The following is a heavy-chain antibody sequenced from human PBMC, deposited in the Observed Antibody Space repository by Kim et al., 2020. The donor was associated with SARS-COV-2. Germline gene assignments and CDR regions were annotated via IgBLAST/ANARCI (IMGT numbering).Heavy chain of an antibody. J-gene: IGHJ5*02. D-gene: IGHD6-19*01. V-gene: IGHV3-23*01. CDR2: ISGSGGST. CDR1: GFTFGSYA. Sequence: GGSLRLSCVASGFTFGSYAMSWVRQAPGKGLEWVSGISGSGGSTYYADSVKGRFTISRDNSKNTLYLQMNSLRAEDTAVYYCAKYGSSGWTTWFDPWGQGTLVTVSS. CDR3: AKYGSSGWTTWFDP.